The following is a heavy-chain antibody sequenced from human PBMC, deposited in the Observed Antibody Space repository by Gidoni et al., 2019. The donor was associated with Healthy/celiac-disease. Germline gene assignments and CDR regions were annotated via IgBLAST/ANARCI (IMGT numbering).Heavy chain of an antibody. D-gene: IGHD3-16*02. CDR3: AKCRDDYVWGSYLSFDY. CDR1: GFTFSSYA. V-gene: IGHV3-23*01. CDR2: ISGSGGST. J-gene: IGHJ4*02. Sequence: EVQLLEYGGGLVQPGGSLRLSCAASGFTFSSYAMSWVCQAPGKGLEWVSAISGSGGSTYYADSVKGRFTISRDNSKNTLYLQMNSLIAEDTAVYYCAKCRDDYVWGSYLSFDYWGQGTLVTVSS.